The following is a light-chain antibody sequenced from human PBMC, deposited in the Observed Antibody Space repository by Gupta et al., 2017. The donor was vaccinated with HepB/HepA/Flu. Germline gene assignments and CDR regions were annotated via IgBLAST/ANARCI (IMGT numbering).Light chain of an antibody. J-gene: IGKJ1*01. CDR3: QQYYSSRT. V-gene: IGKV4-1*01. CDR1: QSVLYSSNNKNY. CDR2: WAS. Sequence: DIVMTQSPDPLAVSLGERATINCKSSQSVLYSSNNKNYLAWYQQKPGQPPKLLIYWASTRESGVPDRFSGSGSGTDFTLTISSLQAEDVAVYYCQQYYSSRTFGQGTKVEI.